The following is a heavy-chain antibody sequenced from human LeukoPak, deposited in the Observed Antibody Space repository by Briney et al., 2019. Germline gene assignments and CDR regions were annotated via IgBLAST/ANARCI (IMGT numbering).Heavy chain of an antibody. V-gene: IGHV3-7*01. CDR2: IKEDGSET. J-gene: IGHJ4*02. Sequence: GGSLRLSCAVSEFSFSNHWMTWVRQAPGKGREWVANIKEDGSETFYVDSVKGRFTISRDNARNSLYLQMNSLRAEDTAVYYCARDGPTAYFDYWGQGTLVTVSS. CDR3: ARDGPTAYFDY. D-gene: IGHD5-18*01. CDR1: EFSFSNHW.